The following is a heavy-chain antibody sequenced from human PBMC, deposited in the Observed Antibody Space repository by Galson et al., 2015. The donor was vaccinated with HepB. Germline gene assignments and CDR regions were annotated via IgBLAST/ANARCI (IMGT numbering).Heavy chain of an antibody. CDR1: GFTFSSYA. J-gene: IGHJ4*02. V-gene: IGHV3-23*01. CDR2: IGNDGNST. Sequence: SLRLSCAASGFTFSSYAMSWVRQAPGKGLEWVSAIGNDGNSTYNADSVKGRFTISRDNSKNTLYLQMNSLRAEDTAAYYCAKAPTGIARAIDYWGQGTLVTVSS. D-gene: IGHD6-13*01. CDR3: AKAPTGIARAIDY.